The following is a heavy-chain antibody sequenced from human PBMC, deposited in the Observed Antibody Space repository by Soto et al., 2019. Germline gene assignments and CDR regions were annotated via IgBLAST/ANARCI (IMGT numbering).Heavy chain of an antibody. D-gene: IGHD6-13*01. CDR3: ARYRREAVAGYTLDN. Sequence: KPSETLSLTCTVSGGSISSNYWTWIRRPPGKGLERIGYVYNSGSTNYNPSLKSRVTISEDTSKSQFSLKVNSMTAADTAVYYCARYRREAVAGYTLDNWGQGILVTVSS. V-gene: IGHV4-59*01. CDR1: GGSISSNY. CDR2: VYNSGST. J-gene: IGHJ4*02.